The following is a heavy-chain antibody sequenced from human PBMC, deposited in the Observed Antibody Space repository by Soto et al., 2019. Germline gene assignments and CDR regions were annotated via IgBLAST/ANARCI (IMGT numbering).Heavy chain of an antibody. CDR3: ARGTWEWEPPGHYYGMDV. CDR1: GFTSSSYT. V-gene: IGHV3-48*01. CDR2: SRSSSSTI. D-gene: IGHD1-26*01. J-gene: IGHJ6*02. Sequence: GGSLRLSCAASGFTSSSYTMNGVRQAPGKGQEWVSYSRSSSSTIYYADSVKGRFTISRDNATNSQYPKMNSPSAEDTAVYYCARGTWEWEPPGHYYGMDVWGQGTTVTVSS.